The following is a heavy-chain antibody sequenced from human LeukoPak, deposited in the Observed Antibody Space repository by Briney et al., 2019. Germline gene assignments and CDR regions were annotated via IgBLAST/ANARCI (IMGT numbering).Heavy chain of an antibody. D-gene: IGHD3-3*01. CDR1: GFTVSINS. CDR2: IYYSGST. Sequence: GSLRLSCTVSGFTVSINSMSWIRQPPGKGLEWIGYIYYSGSTNYNPSLKSRVTISVDTSKNQFSLKLSSVTAADTAVYYCARDDGVAYFDYWGQGTLVTVSS. CDR3: ARDDGVAYFDY. V-gene: IGHV4-59*02. J-gene: IGHJ4*02.